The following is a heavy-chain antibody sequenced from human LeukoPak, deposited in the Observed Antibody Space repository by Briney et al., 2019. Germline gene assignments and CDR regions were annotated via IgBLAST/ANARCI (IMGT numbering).Heavy chain of an antibody. Sequence: GGSLRLSCAASGFTFNTYDMTWVRQAPGKGLKWVSAISGSGSDTYYADSVKGRFTISRDNSKNTLYLQMDSLRAEDTAVYYCAKESTSGWSNFDYWGQGTLVTVSS. J-gene: IGHJ4*02. CDR3: AKESTSGWSNFDY. CDR1: GFTFNTYD. D-gene: IGHD6-19*01. CDR2: ISGSGSDT. V-gene: IGHV3-23*01.